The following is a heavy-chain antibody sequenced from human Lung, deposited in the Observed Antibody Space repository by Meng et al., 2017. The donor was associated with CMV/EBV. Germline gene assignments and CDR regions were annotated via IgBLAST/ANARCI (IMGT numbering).Heavy chain of an antibody. V-gene: IGHV3-33*06. CDR2: IWYDGSNK. CDR1: GITFSSNW. CDR3: AKDQYYFWGIEIPHYGMDV. Sequence: SXKISXVASGITFSSNWMTWVRQAPGKGLEWVAGIWYDGSNKYYGDSVKGRFTISRDNSKNTLYLQMNSLRAEDTAVYYCAKDQYYFWGIEIPHYGMDVWGQGXTVTVSS. J-gene: IGHJ6*02. D-gene: IGHD3-16*01.